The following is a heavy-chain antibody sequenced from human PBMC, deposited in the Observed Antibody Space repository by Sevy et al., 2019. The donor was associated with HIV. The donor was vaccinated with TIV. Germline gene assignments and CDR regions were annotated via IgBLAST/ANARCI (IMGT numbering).Heavy chain of an antibody. J-gene: IGHJ5*02. CDR3: ARAPVTRKAWFDP. CDR1: GGSVSSANNY. V-gene: IGHV4-61*01. D-gene: IGHD4-17*01. CDR2: IYYTGAT. Sequence: SETLSLTCSVFGGSVSSANNYWSWNRQSPGVGLEWIGYIYYTGATEYNPSLGIRVTMSIDTSKNQFSLQLSSVTPADTAIYYCARAPVTRKAWFDPWGQGTPVTVSS.